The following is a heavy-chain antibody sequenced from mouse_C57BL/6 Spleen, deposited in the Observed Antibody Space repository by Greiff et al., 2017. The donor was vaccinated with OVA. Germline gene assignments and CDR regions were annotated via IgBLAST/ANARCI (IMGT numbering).Heavy chain of an antibody. CDR1: GISITTGNYR. V-gene: IGHV3-5*01. CDR2: IYYSGTI. Sequence: EVQLVESGPGLVKPSQTVFLTCTVTGISITTGNYRWSWIRQFPGNKLEWIGYIYYSGTITYNPSLTSRTTITRDTPKNQFFLEMNSLTAEDTATYYCARDWAPIYDGYYSYAMDYWGQGTSVTVSS. CDR3: ARDWAPIYDGYYSYAMDY. D-gene: IGHD2-3*01. J-gene: IGHJ4*01.